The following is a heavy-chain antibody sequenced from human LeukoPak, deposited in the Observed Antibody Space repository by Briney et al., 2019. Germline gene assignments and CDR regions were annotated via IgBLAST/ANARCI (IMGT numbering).Heavy chain of an antibody. CDR2: IHYSGST. CDR3: ARIRSRKWGFDY. J-gene: IGHJ4*02. CDR1: GDSISSYY. D-gene: IGHD1-26*01. Sequence: SETLSLTCTVSGDSISSYYWSWIRQPPGKGLEWIGYIHYSGSTNYNPSLKSRVTISVDTSKNQFSLKLSSVTAADTAVCYCARIRSRKWGFDYWGQGTLVTVSS. V-gene: IGHV4-59*12.